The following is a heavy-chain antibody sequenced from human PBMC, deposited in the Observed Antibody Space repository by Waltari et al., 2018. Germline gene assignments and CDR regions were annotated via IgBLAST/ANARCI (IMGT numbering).Heavy chain of an antibody. Sequence: QVQLVQSGGEVKKPGSWVTVSCQATGGTFSSNTFNWVRQAPGQGLEWMGGIIPIFGTTNYAQKFQGRVTITADESTRTVYMELSGLTSEDTAVYYCARDQGYYDSRGYFDSWGQGTLVTVS. J-gene: IGHJ4*02. CDR1: GGTFSSNT. CDR3: ARDQGYYDSRGYFDS. V-gene: IGHV1-69*01. CDR2: IIPIFGTT. D-gene: IGHD3-22*01.